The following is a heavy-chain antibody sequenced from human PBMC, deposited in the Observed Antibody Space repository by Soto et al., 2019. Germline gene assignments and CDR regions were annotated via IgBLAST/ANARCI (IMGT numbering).Heavy chain of an antibody. CDR1: GGSINNYY. CDR3: ARVQMATLYFDH. CDR2: IYYSGTH. J-gene: IGHJ4*02. Sequence: SETLSLTCYVSGGSINNYYWSWVRQPPGKGLEWIGYIYYSGTHNYNPSLESRLTISVDTSKNQFSLSLSSVTAADTAVYYCARVQMATLYFDHWGQGTLVTVS. D-gene: IGHD5-12*01. V-gene: IGHV4-59*01.